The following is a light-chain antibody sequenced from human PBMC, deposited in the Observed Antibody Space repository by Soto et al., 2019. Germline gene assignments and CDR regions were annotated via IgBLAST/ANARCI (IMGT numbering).Light chain of an antibody. CDR2: DVS. V-gene: IGLV2-14*01. J-gene: IGLJ2*01. Sequence: QSVLTQPASVSGSPGQSITISCTGTSSDVGIYNYVSWYQQHPGKAPKLMIYDVSARPSGVSNRFSGSKSGNTASLTVSGLQAEDEADYYCSSYAGSKGVVFGGGTKLTVL. CDR3: SSYAGSKGVV. CDR1: SSDVGIYNY.